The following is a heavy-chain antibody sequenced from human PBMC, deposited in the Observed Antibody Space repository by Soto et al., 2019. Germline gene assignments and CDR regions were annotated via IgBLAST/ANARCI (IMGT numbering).Heavy chain of an antibody. D-gene: IGHD1-1*01. CDR3: ARDRRVTREPFDY. CDR1: GFTFSRYW. V-gene: IGHV3-48*03. Sequence: EVQVVESGGGLVQPGGSLRLSCAASGFTFSRYWMSWVRQAPGKGLEWVSYISSSGSTIYYADSVKGRFTISRDNAKNSLYLQMNSLRAEDTAVYYCARDRRVTREPFDYWGQGTLVTVSS. J-gene: IGHJ4*02. CDR2: ISSSGSTI.